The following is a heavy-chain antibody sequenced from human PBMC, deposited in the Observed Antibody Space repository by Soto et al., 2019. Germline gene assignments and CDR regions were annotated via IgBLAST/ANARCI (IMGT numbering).Heavy chain of an antibody. CDR3: AGGRIVVVGSRASDGMDV. CDR1: GGTPSNSA. Sequence: QVHLLLQSGAEVKKPGSSVKVSCKASGGTPSNSAISWVRQAPGQGLEWMGGIIPVFGLVKYAQNFQGRVTITADESTNTAYMGLSSLRPEDTAVYYCAGGRIVVVGSRASDGMDVWGQGTTVTVSS. V-gene: IGHV1-69*01. D-gene: IGHD3-22*01. CDR2: IIPVFGLV. J-gene: IGHJ6*02.